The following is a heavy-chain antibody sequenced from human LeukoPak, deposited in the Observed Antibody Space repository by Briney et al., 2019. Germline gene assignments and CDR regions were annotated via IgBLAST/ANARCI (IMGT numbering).Heavy chain of an antibody. D-gene: IGHD6-6*01. J-gene: IGHJ4*02. CDR2: VSADGRTQ. CDR1: GFTFRTYS. Sequence: GGSLRLSCAASGFTFRTYSIHWVRQAPGKGLEWVTVVSADGRTQLYSDSVKGRFTVSRDNSKNTLYLQMNSLRAEDTAVYYCAKARGIAARPYYFDYWGQGTLVTVSS. CDR3: AKARGIAARPYYFDY. V-gene: IGHV3-30*18.